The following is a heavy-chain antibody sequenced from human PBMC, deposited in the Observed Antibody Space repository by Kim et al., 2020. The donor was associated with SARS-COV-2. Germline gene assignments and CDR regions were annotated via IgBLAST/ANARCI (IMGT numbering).Heavy chain of an antibody. CDR3: TRIPGRTLAFGDAFD. D-gene: IGHD1-1*01. V-gene: IGHV3-73*01. Sequence: GGSLRLSCAASGFTFSDSPIHWVRQASGKGLEWVGRIRSKVYSYATSDAASGKGRFTIARDDSESTAYLQMNSLKTEDTDVYYCTRIPGRTLAFGDAFD. CDR1: GFTFSDSP. J-gene: IGHJ3*01. CDR2: IRSKVYSYAT.